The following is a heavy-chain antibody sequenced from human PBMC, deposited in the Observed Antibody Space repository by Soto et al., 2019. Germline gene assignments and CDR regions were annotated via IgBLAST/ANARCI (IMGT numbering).Heavy chain of an antibody. J-gene: IGHJ6*02. CDR3: AKALEALRPLNDYYYGLDV. Sequence: PGGSLRLSCNASGFTVSSTYMSWVRQAPGMGLEWVAVIESGGSTHYADSVKGRFTISRDIPKNMIYLQLHTLRAEDTAAYYCAKALEALRPLNDYYYGLDVWGQGTTVTVSS. D-gene: IGHD3-3*01. CDR2: IESGGST. CDR1: GFTVSSTY. V-gene: IGHV3-53*01.